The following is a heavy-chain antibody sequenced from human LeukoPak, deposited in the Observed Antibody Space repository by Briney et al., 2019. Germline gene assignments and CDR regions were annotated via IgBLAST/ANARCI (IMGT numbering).Heavy chain of an antibody. J-gene: IGHJ4*02. V-gene: IGHV3-23*01. CDR2: ISGTGGST. CDR3: AKDRGRYYDSSGFYWGYYFDS. CDR1: GFTSSTYA. Sequence: GGSLRLSCAASGFTSSTYAVNWVRQAPGKGLEWVSTISGTGGSTYYADSVKGRFTISRDNSKNTLYLQMSSLRAEDTAVYYCAKDRGRYYDSSGFYWGYYFDSWGQGILVTVST. D-gene: IGHD3-22*01.